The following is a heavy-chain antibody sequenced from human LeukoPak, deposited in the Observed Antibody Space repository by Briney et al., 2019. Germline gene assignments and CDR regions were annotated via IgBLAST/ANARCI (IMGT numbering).Heavy chain of an antibody. V-gene: IGHV4-38-2*02. CDR2: IYHSGST. J-gene: IGHJ3*02. Sequence: KPSETLSLTCNVSGYSISSGYYWGWNRQPPGKGLEWIGSIYHSGSTYYNPSLKSRVTISVDTSKNQFSLKLSSVTAADTAVYYCARGPRSWQLILVAFDIWGQGTMVTVSS. D-gene: IGHD2-15*01. CDR1: GYSISSGYY. CDR3: ARGPRSWQLILVAFDI.